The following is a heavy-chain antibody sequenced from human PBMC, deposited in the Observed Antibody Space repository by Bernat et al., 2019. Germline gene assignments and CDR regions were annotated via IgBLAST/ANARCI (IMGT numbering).Heavy chain of an antibody. CDR1: GYTFTGYY. D-gene: IGHD3-3*01. Sequence: QVQLVQSGAEVKKPGASVKVSCKASGYTFTGYYMHWVRQAPGQGLEWMGWINPNSGGTNYAQKFQGWVTMTRDTSISTAYMELSRLRSDDTAVYYCARASPITIVGVVVHYGMDVWGQGTTVTVSS. J-gene: IGHJ6*02. CDR3: ARASPITIVGVVVHYGMDV. V-gene: IGHV1-2*04. CDR2: INPNSGGT.